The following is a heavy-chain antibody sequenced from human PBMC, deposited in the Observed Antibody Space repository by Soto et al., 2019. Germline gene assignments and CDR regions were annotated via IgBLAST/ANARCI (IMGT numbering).Heavy chain of an antibody. Sequence: SVKVSCKASGGTFSSYAISWVRQAPGQGLEWMGGIIPIFGTANYAQKFQGRVTITADESTSTAYMELSSLRSEDTAVYYCARGGVRGVIITDLDYYGMDVWGQGTTVTVSS. CDR3: ARGGVRGVIITDLDYYGMDV. V-gene: IGHV1-69*13. CDR1: GGTFSSYA. J-gene: IGHJ6*02. CDR2: IIPIFGTA. D-gene: IGHD3-10*01.